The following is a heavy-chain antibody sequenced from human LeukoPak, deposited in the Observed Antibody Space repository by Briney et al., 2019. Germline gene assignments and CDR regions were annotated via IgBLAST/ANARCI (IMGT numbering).Heavy chain of an antibody. CDR1: GGSISSGGYY. D-gene: IGHD3-10*01. Sequence: PSQTLSLTCTVSGGSISSGGYYWSWIRQHPGKGLEWIGRIYTSGSTNYNPSLKSRVTISVDTSKNQFSLKLSSVTAADTAVYYCASGYYGSGSYPYWGQGTLVTVSS. CDR3: ASGYYGSGSYPY. V-gene: IGHV4-61*02. CDR2: IYTSGST. J-gene: IGHJ4*02.